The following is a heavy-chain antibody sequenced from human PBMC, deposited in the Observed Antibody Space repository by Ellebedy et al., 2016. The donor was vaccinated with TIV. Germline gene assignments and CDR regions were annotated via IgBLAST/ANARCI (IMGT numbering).Heavy chain of an antibody. J-gene: IGHJ6*02. CDR1: GGTFSSYA. CDR3: ASPRPGSGYFNYYYGMDV. V-gene: IGHV1-69*06. CDR2: IIPIFGTA. D-gene: IGHD3-22*01. Sequence: SVKVSXXASGGTFSSYAISWVRQAPGQGLEWMGGIIPIFGTANYAQKFQGRVTITADKSTSTAYMELSSLRSEDTAVYYCASPRPGSGYFNYYYGMDVWGQGTTVTVSS.